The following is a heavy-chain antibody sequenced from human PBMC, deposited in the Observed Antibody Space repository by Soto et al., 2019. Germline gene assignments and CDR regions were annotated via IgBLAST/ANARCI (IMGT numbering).Heavy chain of an antibody. CDR1: GFTFSDSS. CDR2: ISASSSSI. CDR3: ARSYGDTDAFDI. Sequence: EVQLVESGGGLVQPGGSLRLSCAASGFTFSDSSMNWVRQGPGKRLEWVSYISASSSSIYYADSLKGRFTISRDNGKNSLYLQMNNLRAEDTALYYCARSYGDTDAFDIWGQGTMVTVSS. V-gene: IGHV3-48*01. J-gene: IGHJ3*02. D-gene: IGHD4-17*01.